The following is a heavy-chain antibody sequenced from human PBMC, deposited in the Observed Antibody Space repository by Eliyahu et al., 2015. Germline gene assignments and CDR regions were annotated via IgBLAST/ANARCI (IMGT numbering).Heavy chain of an antibody. CDR3: ARDGLELAPFDY. CDR2: IWYDGSNK. D-gene: IGHD1-7*01. V-gene: IGHV3-33*01. J-gene: IGHJ4*02. CDR1: XFXFSSYG. Sequence: QVQLVESGGGVVQPGRSLXLSXAAXXFXFSSYGXRWVRQAPGKGLEWVAVIWYDGSNKYYADSVKGRFTISRDNSKNTLYLQMNSLRAEDTAVYYCARDGLELAPFDYWGQGTLVTVSS.